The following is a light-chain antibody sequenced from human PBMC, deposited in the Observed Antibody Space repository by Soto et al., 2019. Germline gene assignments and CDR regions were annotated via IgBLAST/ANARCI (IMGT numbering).Light chain of an antibody. CDR2: LEGSGSY. CDR1: SGHSSYI. CDR3: ETWDTNTWV. V-gene: IGLV4-60*02. J-gene: IGLJ3*02. Sequence: QPVLTQSSSASASLGSSVKLTCTLSSGHSSYIIAWHQQQPGKAPRYLIKLEGSGSYNKGSGVPHRFSGSSSVADRYLTISNLQFEDEAEYYCETWDTNTWVFGGRTKLTVL.